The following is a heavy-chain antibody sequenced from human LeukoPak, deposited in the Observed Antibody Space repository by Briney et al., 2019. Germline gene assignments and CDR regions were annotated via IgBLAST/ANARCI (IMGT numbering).Heavy chain of an antibody. CDR3: AREDGGAEDAFDI. CDR2: IIPIFGTA. CDR1: GYTFINYY. D-gene: IGHD4-23*01. J-gene: IGHJ3*02. Sequence: GASVKVSCKASGYTFINYYIHWFRQAPGQGLEWMGGIIPIFGTANYAQKFQGRVTITADESTSTAYMELSSLRSEDTAVYYCAREDGGAEDAFDIWGQGTMVTVSS. V-gene: IGHV1-69*13.